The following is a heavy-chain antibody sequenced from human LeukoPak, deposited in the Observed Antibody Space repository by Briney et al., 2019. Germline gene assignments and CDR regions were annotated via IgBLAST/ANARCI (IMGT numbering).Heavy chain of an antibody. CDR2: IIPIFGTA. D-gene: IGHD3-3*01. CDR1: GGTFSSYA. CDR3: ARVHDFWSGYPDY. Sequence: GSSVKVSCKASGGTFSSYAISWVRQAPGQGLEWMGGIIPIFGTANYAQKFQGRVTITADKSTSTAYMELNSLRSEDTAVYYCARVHDFWSGYPDYWGQGTLVTVSS. J-gene: IGHJ4*02. V-gene: IGHV1-69*06.